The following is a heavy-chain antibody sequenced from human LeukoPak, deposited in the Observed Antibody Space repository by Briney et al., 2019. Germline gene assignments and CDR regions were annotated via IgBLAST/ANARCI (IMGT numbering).Heavy chain of an antibody. Sequence: SETLSLTCNVSGVSVSTSHWNWIRQRPGKGLEWIGCLSYTGKTDYNPSLKSRVSISLGSSNNHFSLRLTSVTAADTAVYYCSEGYFEPFDHWGQGILVTVSS. CDR1: GVSVSTSH. CDR2: LSYTGKT. J-gene: IGHJ4*02. CDR3: SEGYFEPFDH. D-gene: IGHD2/OR15-2a*01. V-gene: IGHV4-59*02.